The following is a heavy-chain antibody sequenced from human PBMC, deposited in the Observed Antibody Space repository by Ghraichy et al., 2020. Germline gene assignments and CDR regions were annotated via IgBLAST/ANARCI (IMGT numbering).Heavy chain of an antibody. Sequence: SETLSLTCTVSGGSISSYYWSWIRQPPGKGLEWIGYIYYSGSTNYNPSLKSRVTISVDTSKNQFSLKLSSVTAADTAVYYCARGLGDPVPDLDYWGQGTLVTVSS. D-gene: IGHD4-17*01. V-gene: IGHV4-59*01. CDR2: IYYSGST. J-gene: IGHJ4*02. CDR1: GGSISSYY. CDR3: ARGLGDPVPDLDY.